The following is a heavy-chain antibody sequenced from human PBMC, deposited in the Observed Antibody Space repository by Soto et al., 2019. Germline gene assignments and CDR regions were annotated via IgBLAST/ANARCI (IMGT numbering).Heavy chain of an antibody. Sequence: GGSLRLSCAASGFTFSSYAMHWVRQAPGKGLEWVAVISYDGSNKYYADSVKGRFTISRDNSKNTLYLQMNSLRAEDTAVYYCARERKGSGSYFLYYGMDVWGQGTTVTVSS. J-gene: IGHJ6*02. D-gene: IGHD3-10*01. CDR1: GFTFSSYA. CDR2: ISYDGSNK. V-gene: IGHV3-30-3*01. CDR3: ARERKGSGSYFLYYGMDV.